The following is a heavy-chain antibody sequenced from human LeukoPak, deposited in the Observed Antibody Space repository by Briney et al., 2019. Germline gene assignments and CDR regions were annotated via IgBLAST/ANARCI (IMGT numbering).Heavy chain of an antibody. V-gene: IGHV3-30*03. CDR3: ARSGDAVTSLDY. Sequence: PGGSLRLSCAASGFTFSSYGMHWVRQAPGKGLEWVAVISYDGSNKYYADSVKGRFTISRDNAKNSLYLQMNSLRAEDTAVYYCARSGDAVTSLDYWGQGTLVTVSS. CDR1: GFTFSSYG. D-gene: IGHD4-17*01. CDR2: ISYDGSNK. J-gene: IGHJ4*02.